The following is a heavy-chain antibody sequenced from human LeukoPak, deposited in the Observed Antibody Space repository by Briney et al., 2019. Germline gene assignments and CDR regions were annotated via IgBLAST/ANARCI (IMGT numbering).Heavy chain of an antibody. CDR3: AAIGITPFDY. V-gene: IGHV4-61*02. J-gene: IGHJ4*02. CDR2: IYTSGST. CDR1: GGSISSGSYY. D-gene: IGHD3-10*01. Sequence: SETLSLTCTVSGGSISSGSYYWSWIRQPAGKGLEWIGRIYTSGSTNYNPSLKSRVTISVDTSKNQFSLKLSSVTAVDTAVYYCAAIGITPFDYWGQGTLVTVSS.